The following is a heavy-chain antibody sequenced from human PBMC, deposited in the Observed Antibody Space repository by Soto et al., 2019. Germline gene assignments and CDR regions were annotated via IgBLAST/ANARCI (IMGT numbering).Heavy chain of an antibody. CDR1: GGSMSSGDYS. V-gene: IGHV4-30-2*01. CDR2: IRQSGSV. D-gene: IGHD4-17*01. Sequence: PSETLSLTCTLSGGSMSSGDYSLSWIRQPPGKGLEWLAYIRQSGSVYYNPSLKSRATISVDKSKNQFSLTVNSVTAADTALYFCARDAYGDLDALDIWGQGTLVTVS. CDR3: ARDAYGDLDALDI. J-gene: IGHJ3*02.